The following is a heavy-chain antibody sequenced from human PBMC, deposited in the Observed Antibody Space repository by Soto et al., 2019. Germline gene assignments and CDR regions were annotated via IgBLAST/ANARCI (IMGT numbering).Heavy chain of an antibody. CDR3: ARVTAMARLRYTLGY. V-gene: IGHV4-34*01. J-gene: IGHJ4*02. D-gene: IGHD5-18*01. CDR2: INHSGST. CDR1: GGSFSGYY. Sequence: SETLSLTCAVYGGSFSGYYWSWIRQPPGKGLEWIGEINHSGSTNYNPSLKSRVTISVDTSKNQFSLKLSSVTAADTAVYYCARVTAMARLRYTLGYWGQGTLVTVSS.